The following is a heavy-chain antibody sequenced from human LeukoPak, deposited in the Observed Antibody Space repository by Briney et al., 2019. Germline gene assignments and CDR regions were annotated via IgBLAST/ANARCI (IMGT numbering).Heavy chain of an antibody. CDR2: IIPIFGTA. CDR3: ARNPSLDSSGWYFDY. V-gene: IGHV1-69*13. Sequence: SVKVSFKASGGTFSSYAFSWVRQAPGQGVEWEGGIIPIFGTANYAQKFQGRVTITADESTSTAYMELSSLRSEDTAVYYCARNPSLDSSGWYFDYWGQGTLVTVSS. J-gene: IGHJ4*02. D-gene: IGHD6-19*01. CDR1: GGTFSSYA.